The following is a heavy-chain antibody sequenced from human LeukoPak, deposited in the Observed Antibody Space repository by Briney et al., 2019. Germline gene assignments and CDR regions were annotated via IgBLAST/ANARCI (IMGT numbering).Heavy chain of an antibody. Sequence: PSETLSLTCTVSGVSISSSSYYWAWVRQPPGKGLVRIGTIYYSGSTYYNPSLKSRVTISLDTPNNQFSLKLSSVTAADTAVYYCARLAPKDKFDFWGQGTLVTVSS. V-gene: IGHV4-39*01. J-gene: IGHJ4*02. CDR2: IYYSGST. CDR3: ARLAPKDKFDF. CDR1: GVSISSSSYY.